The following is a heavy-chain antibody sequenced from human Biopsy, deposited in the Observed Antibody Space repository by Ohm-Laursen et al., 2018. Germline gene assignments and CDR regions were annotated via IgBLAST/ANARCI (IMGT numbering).Heavy chain of an antibody. J-gene: IGHJ4*02. V-gene: IGHV2-5*02. Sequence: TQTRTLTCSFSGFSLTNGGLSVGWIRQSPGRALEWLGLIYGDDNKRYSPPLKSRLLITKDTSKNQVVLTLTNVDPVDTGTYYCAHRQKWTFDFWGQGTLVTVSS. CDR1: GFSLTNGGLS. D-gene: IGHD1-26*01. CDR3: AHRQKWTFDF. CDR2: IYGDDNK.